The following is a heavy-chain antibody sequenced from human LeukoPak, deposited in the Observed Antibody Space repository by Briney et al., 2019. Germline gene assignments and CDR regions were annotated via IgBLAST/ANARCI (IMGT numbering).Heavy chain of an antibody. Sequence: SETLSVTCAVYGGSFSGYYWSWIRQPPGKGLEWIGEINHSGSTNYNPSLKSRVTISGDTSKNQFSLKLSSVTAADTAVYYCANSGLLRNPFDYWGQGTLVTVSS. CDR2: INHSGST. J-gene: IGHJ4*02. D-gene: IGHD2/OR15-2a*01. CDR1: GGSFSGYY. V-gene: IGHV4-34*01. CDR3: ANSGLLRNPFDY.